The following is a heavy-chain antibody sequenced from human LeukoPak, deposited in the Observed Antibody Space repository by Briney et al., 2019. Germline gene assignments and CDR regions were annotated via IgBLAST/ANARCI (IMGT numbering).Heavy chain of an antibody. Sequence: ASVKVSCKASGGTFSSYAISWVRQAPGQGLEWMGGIIPIFGTANYAQKFQGRVTITADESTSTAYMELSSLRSEDTAVYYCARATAPLLPMDFWGQGTTVTVFS. CDR3: ARATAPLLPMDF. D-gene: IGHD3-22*01. V-gene: IGHV1-69*13. J-gene: IGHJ6*02. CDR2: IIPIFGTA. CDR1: GGTFSSYA.